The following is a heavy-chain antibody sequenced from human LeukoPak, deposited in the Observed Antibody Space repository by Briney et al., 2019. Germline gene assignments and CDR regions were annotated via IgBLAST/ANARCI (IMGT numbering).Heavy chain of an antibody. CDR3: ARDGGSAWFLDY. CDR1: GFIVSQNY. V-gene: IGHV3-66*01. D-gene: IGHD6-19*01. J-gene: IGHJ4*02. CDR2: IFRGDDT. Sequence: GGSLRLSCAASGFIVSQNYMSWVRQAPGKGLEWVSVIFRGDDTNYVDSVKGRFTIFRDNSKNTLYLQMNSLTAEDTAVYYCARDGGSAWFLDYWGQGTLVTVSS.